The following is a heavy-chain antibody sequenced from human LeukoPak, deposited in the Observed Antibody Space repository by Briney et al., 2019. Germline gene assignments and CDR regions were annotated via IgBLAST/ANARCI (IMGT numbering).Heavy chain of an antibody. CDR2: IKQDGSEK. CDR1: GFTFSNYW. J-gene: IGHJ4*02. V-gene: IGHV3-7*03. Sequence: GGSLRLSCAASGFTFSNYWMNWVRQSPGKGLEWVANIKQDGSEKHYVDSMKGRFTVSRDNAKNSLFLQMNSLRVEDTAVYYCARDGDDTSGYFSPFDYWGQGTLVTVSS. CDR3: ARDGDDTSGYFSPFDY. D-gene: IGHD3-22*01.